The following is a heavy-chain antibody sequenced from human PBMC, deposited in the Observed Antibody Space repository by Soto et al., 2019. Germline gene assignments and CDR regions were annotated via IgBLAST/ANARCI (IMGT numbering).Heavy chain of an antibody. CDR1: GYTFTGYY. CDR3: ARGPGLLLWFSVPFDP. D-gene: IGHD5-18*01. CDR2: INPNSGGT. Sequence: ASVKVSCKVSGYTFTGYYMHWVRQAPGQGLERMGWINPNSGGTNYAQKFQGRVTMTRDTSISTAYMELSRLRSDDTAVYYSARGPGLLLWFSVPFDPWGQGTLVTVSA. J-gene: IGHJ5*02. V-gene: IGHV1-2*02.